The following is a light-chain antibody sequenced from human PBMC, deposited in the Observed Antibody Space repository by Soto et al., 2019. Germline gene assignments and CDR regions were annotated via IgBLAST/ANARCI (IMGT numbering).Light chain of an antibody. V-gene: IGLV1-44*01. CDR2: SNN. CDR1: SSNIGSNT. J-gene: IGLJ1*01. CDR3: AAWDDSLNEV. Sequence: QSVLTQPPSASGTPGQRATISCSGSSSNIGSNTVNWYQQLPGTAPKLLIYSNNQRPSGVPDRFSGSKSGTSASLAISGHQSEDEADYYCAAWDDSLNEVFGTGTQLTVL.